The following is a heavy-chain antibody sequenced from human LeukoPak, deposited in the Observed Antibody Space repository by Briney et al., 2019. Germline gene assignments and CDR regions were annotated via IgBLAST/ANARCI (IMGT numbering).Heavy chain of an antibody. D-gene: IGHD4-17*01. CDR3: ARDRAPKTVTSEVDAFDI. CDR1: GYTFTSYA. CDR2: INPGNGNT. Sequence: ASVKVSCKASGYTFTSYAIHWVRQAPGQRLEWMGWINPGNGNTEYSQEFQGRVTITRDTSASIAYMELSSLRSEDMAVYYCARDRAPKTVTSEVDAFDIWGQGTMVTVSS. J-gene: IGHJ3*02. V-gene: IGHV1-3*03.